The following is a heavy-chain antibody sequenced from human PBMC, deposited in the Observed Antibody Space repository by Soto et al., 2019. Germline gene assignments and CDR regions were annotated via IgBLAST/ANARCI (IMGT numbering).Heavy chain of an antibody. J-gene: IGHJ5*02. Sequence: GASVKVSCKASGYTFTSYAMHWVRQAPGQRLEWMGWINAGNGNTKYSQKFQGRVTITRDTSASTAYMELSSLRSEDTAVYYCARDTLATYYYDSSGYPLGFDPWRQGTLVTVSS. CDR1: GYTFTSYA. D-gene: IGHD3-22*01. CDR2: INAGNGNT. CDR3: ARDTLATYYYDSSGYPLGFDP. V-gene: IGHV1-3*01.